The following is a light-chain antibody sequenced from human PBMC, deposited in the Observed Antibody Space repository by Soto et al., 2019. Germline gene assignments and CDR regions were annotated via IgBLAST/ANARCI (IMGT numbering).Light chain of an antibody. V-gene: IGLV1-40*01. CDR2: GNR. Sequence: QSVLTQPPSVSGAPGQRVTLSCTGNTSNLGAGYDVHWYQQLPGAVPKLVIFGNRNRPSGVPERFSGSKSGTSASLAITGLQAEDEADYYCQAYDYTLTASVFGGGTKVTVL. CDR1: TSNLGAGYD. J-gene: IGLJ3*02. CDR3: QAYDYTLTASV.